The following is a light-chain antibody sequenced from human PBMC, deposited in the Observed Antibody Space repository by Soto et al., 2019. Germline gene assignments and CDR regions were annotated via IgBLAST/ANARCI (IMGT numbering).Light chain of an antibody. Sequence: EVVLTQSPATLSLSPGEGATLSCRASQSVGSNLAWFQQKPGQAPRLLIYGSSTRATGVPARFSGSGSGADFTLTISNLQSEDFAVYYCQQYTNWPPITFGQGTRLEI. V-gene: IGKV3-15*01. J-gene: IGKJ5*01. CDR1: QSVGSN. CDR2: GSS. CDR3: QQYTNWPPIT.